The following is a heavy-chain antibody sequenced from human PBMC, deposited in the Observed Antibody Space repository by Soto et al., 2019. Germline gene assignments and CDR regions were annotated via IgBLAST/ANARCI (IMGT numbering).Heavy chain of an antibody. J-gene: IGHJ6*03. CDR3: ARGHGYYNYMDV. CDR1: GYSFTTYG. Sequence: QVLLVQSGAEVKKPGASVKVSCKASGYSFTTYGIIWVRQAPGQGLEWMGRISVYNGNTNYAQKFQGRVSVTADIPMNTAYMELRSLRSADTAIYYCARGHGYYNYMDVWGRGTTVTVSS. V-gene: IGHV1-18*01. CDR2: ISVYNGNT.